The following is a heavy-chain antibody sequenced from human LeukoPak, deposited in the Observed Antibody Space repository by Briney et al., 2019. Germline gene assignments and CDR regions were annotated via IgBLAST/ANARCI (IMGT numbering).Heavy chain of an antibody. CDR2: INPSGGST. CDR3: ARENIVVVPAAHEYYFDY. J-gene: IGHJ4*02. Sequence: GASVKVFCKASGYTFTSYYMHWVRQAPGQGLEWMGIINPSGGSTSYAQKFQGRVTMTRDTSTSIVYMELSSLRSEDTAVYYCARENIVVVPAAHEYYFDYWGQGTLVTVSS. V-gene: IGHV1-46*01. CDR1: GYTFTSYY. D-gene: IGHD2-2*01.